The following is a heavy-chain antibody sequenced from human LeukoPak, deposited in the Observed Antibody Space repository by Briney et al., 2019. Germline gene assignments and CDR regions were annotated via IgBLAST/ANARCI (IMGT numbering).Heavy chain of an antibody. CDR2: ISGSGGST. CDR3: AKEAVVREVGYGGSFDY. V-gene: IGHV3-23*01. CDR1: GFTFSSYA. Sequence: PGGSLRLSCAASGFTFSSYAMSWVRQAPGKGLEWVSAISGSGGSTYYADSVKGRFTISRDNSKNTLYLQMNSLRAEDTAVYYCAKEAVVREVGYGGSFDYWGQGTLVTVSS. D-gene: IGHD3-10*01. J-gene: IGHJ4*02.